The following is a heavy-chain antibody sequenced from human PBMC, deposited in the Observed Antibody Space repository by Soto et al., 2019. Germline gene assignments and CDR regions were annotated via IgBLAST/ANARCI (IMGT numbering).Heavy chain of an antibody. CDR2: IVVGSGNT. D-gene: IGHD3-9*01. J-gene: IGHJ6*02. Sequence: SVKVSCKASGFTFTSSAVQWVRQARGQRLEWIGWIVVGSGNTNYAQKFQERVTITRDMSTSTAYMELSSLRSEDTAVYYCARDLGAIYDILTGYGMDVWGQGTTVTVSS. V-gene: IGHV1-58*01. CDR1: GFTFTSSA. CDR3: ARDLGAIYDILTGYGMDV.